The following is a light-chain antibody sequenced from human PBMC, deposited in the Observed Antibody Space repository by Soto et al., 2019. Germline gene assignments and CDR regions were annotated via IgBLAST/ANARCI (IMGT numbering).Light chain of an antibody. CDR2: GAS. Sequence: VLTQSPGTLSLSPGERATLSCRASQSVRSSYLAWYQHKPGQAPRLLRYGASSRATGIPDRFSGSGSGSDFTLTISRLEPEDFAVYYCQQYGSSPPWTFGQGTKVDIK. J-gene: IGKJ1*01. V-gene: IGKV3-20*01. CDR3: QQYGSSPPWT. CDR1: QSVRSSY.